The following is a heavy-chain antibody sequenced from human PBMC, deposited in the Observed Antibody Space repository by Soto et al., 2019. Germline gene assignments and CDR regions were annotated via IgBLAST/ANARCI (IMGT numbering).Heavy chain of an antibody. CDR2: ISWNSGSI. CDR3: AKDTRFSFAGMDV. Sequence: EVQLVESGGGLVQPGRSLRLSCAASGFTFDAYAMHWVRQAPGTGLEWVSGISWNSGSIGYADSVKGRFTISRDNAKNSLYLQMNSLRAEDTDLYYCAKDTRFSFAGMDVWGQGTTVTVSS. CDR1: GFTFDAYA. V-gene: IGHV3-9*01. J-gene: IGHJ6*02. D-gene: IGHD3-3*01.